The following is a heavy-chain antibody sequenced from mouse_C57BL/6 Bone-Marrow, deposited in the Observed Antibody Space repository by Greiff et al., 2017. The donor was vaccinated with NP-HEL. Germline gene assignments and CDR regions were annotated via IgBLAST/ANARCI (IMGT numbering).Heavy chain of an antibody. Sequence: QVQLKESGPELVKPGASVKISCKASGYAFSSSWMNWVKQRPGKGLEWIGRIYPGDGDTNYNGKFKGKATLTADKSSSTAYMQLSSLTSEDSAVYFCAIYYDYDGRFYAMDYWGQGTSVTVSS. D-gene: IGHD2-4*01. CDR2: IYPGDGDT. CDR3: AIYYDYDGRFYAMDY. V-gene: IGHV1-82*01. J-gene: IGHJ4*01. CDR1: GYAFSSSW.